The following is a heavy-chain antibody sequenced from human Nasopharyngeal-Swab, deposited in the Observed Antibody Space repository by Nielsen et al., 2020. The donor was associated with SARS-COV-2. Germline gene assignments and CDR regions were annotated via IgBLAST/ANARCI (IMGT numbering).Heavy chain of an antibody. CDR3: ARSMVRGVKGPFDS. CDR1: GFTFSSYG. Sequence: GESLKISCAASGFTFSSYGMHWVRQAQGKGLEWVAVIWYDGSNKYYADSVKGRFTISRDNSKSTLYLQMNSLRAEDTAVYYCARSMVRGVKGPFDSWGQGTLVTVSS. V-gene: IGHV3-33*01. D-gene: IGHD3-10*01. CDR2: IWYDGSNK. J-gene: IGHJ5*01.